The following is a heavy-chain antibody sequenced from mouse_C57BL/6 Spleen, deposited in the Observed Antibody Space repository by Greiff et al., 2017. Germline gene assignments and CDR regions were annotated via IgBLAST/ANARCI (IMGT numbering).Heavy chain of an antibody. D-gene: IGHD4-1*01. V-gene: IGHV3-6*01. CDR2: ISYDGSN. Sequence: ESGPGLVKPSQSLSLTCSVTGYSITSGYYWNWIRQFPGNKLEWMGYISYDGSNNYNPSLKNRISITRDTSKNQFFLKLNSVTTEDTATYYCARGGWDGDFDYWGQGTTLTVSS. CDR3: ARGGWDGDFDY. CDR1: GYSITSGYY. J-gene: IGHJ2*01.